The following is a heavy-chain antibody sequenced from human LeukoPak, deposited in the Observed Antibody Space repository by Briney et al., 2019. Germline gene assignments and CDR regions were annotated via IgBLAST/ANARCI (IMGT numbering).Heavy chain of an antibody. Sequence: SETLSLTCTLSVGSLSSYYWSWIRQPPRKGLEWIGYIYYSGSTKYNPSLKSRVTISVDASKTQFSLKLNSVTAADTAVYYCARGSRELYYFDYWGQGTLVTVSS. CDR3: ARGSRELYYFDY. D-gene: IGHD1-7*01. CDR2: IYYSGST. J-gene: IGHJ4*02. V-gene: IGHV4-59*01. CDR1: VGSLSSYY.